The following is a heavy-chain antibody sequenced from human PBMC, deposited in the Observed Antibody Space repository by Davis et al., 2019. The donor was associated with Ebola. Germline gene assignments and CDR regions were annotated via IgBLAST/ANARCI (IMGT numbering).Heavy chain of an antibody. Sequence: MPSETLSLTCSVSGGSISSNYWNWIRQPPGKGLDWIGYIYYSGSTNYNPSLKSRVTISVDTSKNQFSLKLSSVTAADTAVYYCARGDDYPFYMDVWGKGTTITVSS. CDR2: IYYSGST. V-gene: IGHV4-59*01. J-gene: IGHJ6*04. D-gene: IGHD3-16*01. CDR1: GGSISSNY. CDR3: ARGDDYPFYMDV.